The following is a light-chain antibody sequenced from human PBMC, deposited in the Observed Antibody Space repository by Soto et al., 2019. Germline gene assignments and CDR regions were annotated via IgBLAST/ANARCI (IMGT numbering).Light chain of an antibody. J-gene: IGKJ2*01. Sequence: DIVMTQSQDSLAVSLGERATINCKSSQSVLYSSDNKNYLAWYQQKPGQPPRLLIYWASTRASGVPDRFSGSGSATDFTLTISGLQAEDVAVYYCQQYYATPRTFGQGTKVEIK. CDR3: QQYYATPRT. CDR2: WAS. V-gene: IGKV4-1*01. CDR1: QSVLYSSDNKNY.